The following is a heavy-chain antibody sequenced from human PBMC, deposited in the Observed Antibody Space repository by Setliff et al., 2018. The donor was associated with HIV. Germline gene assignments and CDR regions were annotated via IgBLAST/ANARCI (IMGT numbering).Heavy chain of an antibody. J-gene: IGHJ4*02. CDR2: MNPNSGNT. Sequence: ASVKVSCKASGHTSTTDDINWVRQATGQGLEWMGWMNPNSGNTGYAQKFKGRFTMTRSTSMSTAYMELNSLTFDDTAMYHCARARYGVAAVGYWGQGTLVTVSS. D-gene: IGHD6-13*01. CDR1: GHTSTTDD. V-gene: IGHV1-8*01. CDR3: ARARYGVAAVGY.